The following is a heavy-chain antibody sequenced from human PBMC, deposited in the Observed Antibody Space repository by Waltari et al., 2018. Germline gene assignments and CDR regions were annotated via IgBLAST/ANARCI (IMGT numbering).Heavy chain of an antibody. CDR2: IYHSWST. V-gene: IGHV4-4*02. J-gene: IGHJ3*02. CDR3: ARERPSSWYRDAFDI. CDR1: GGSISSSNW. D-gene: IGHD6-13*01. Sequence: QVQLQESGPGLVKPSGTLSLTCAVSGGSISSSNWWRWVRQPPGKGLEWIGEIYHSWSTNYKPSRKSLVTISGDKSKNQFSLKLSSVTAADTAVYYCARERPSSWYRDAFDIWGQGTMVTVSS.